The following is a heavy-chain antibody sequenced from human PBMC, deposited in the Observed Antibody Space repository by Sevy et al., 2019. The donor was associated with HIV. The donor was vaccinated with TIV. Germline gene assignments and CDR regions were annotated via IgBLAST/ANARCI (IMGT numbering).Heavy chain of an antibody. J-gene: IGHJ4*02. CDR2: IYSGGST. V-gene: IGHV3-53*01. CDR1: GFTVSSNY. CDR3: ARGIAVAGAFQ. D-gene: IGHD6-19*01. Sequence: GGSLRLSCAASGFTVSSNYMSWVRQAPGKGLEWVSVIYSGGSTYYADSVKGRFTISRENSKNTLYLKMNSLRAEDTAVYYCARGIAVAGAFQWGQGTLVTVSS.